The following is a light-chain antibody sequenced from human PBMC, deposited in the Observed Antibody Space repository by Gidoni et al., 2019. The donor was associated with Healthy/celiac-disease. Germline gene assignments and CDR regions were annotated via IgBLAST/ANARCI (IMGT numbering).Light chain of an antibody. CDR1: QSISSS. V-gene: IGKV1-39*01. J-gene: IGKJ2*01. CDR2: AAS. Sequence: IQMTQSPSSLSASVGDRVTITCRASQSISSSLNWYQQKPGKAPKLLLYAASSLQSGVPSRFSGSGSGTDFTLTISSLQPEDFATYYCQQSYSTPYTFGQGTKLEIK. CDR3: QQSYSTPYT.